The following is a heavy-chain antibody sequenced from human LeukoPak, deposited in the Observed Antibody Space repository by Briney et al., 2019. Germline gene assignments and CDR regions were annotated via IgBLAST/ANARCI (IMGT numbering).Heavy chain of an antibody. CDR2: INHGGST. CDR3: ARGLLRRRDAFDI. CDR1: GGSFSGYY. D-gene: IGHD2-15*01. J-gene: IGHJ3*02. V-gene: IGHV4-34*01. Sequence: SETLSLTCAVHGGSFSGYYWSWIRQPPGKGLEWIGEINHGGSTNYNPSLKSRVTISVDTPKNQFSLKLSSVTAADTAVYYCARGLLRRRDAFDIWGQGTMVTVSS.